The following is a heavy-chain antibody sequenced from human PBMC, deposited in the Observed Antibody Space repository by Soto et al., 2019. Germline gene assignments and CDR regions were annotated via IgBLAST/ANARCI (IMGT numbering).Heavy chain of an antibody. CDR1: GFSLTTSGVG. J-gene: IGHJ5*02. CDR2: IYWNDDK. V-gene: IGHV2-5*01. Sequence: SGPTLVNPTQTLTLTCTFSGFSLTTSGVGVGWIRQPPGKALEWLALIYWNDDKRYSPSLRGRLTITKETSKNQVVLAMTNMDPVDTATYYCAHHTITPATNWFDPWGLGTLVTVSS. D-gene: IGHD2-2*01. CDR3: AHHTITPATNWFDP.